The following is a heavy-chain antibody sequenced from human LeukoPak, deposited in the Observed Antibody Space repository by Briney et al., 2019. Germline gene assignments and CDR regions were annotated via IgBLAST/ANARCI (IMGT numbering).Heavy chain of an antibody. CDR1: GFIFDNYA. D-gene: IGHD6-19*01. J-gene: IGHJ4*02. V-gene: IGHV3-43*02. CDR3: ARESETSGWYDY. Sequence: GSLRLSCAAPGFIFDNYAIHWVRQAPGKGLEWVSLISGDGGSTFYADSVRGRFTISRDNTRESLSLQMSSLRSEDTALYYCARESETSGWYDYWGQGTLVTVSS. CDR2: ISGDGGST.